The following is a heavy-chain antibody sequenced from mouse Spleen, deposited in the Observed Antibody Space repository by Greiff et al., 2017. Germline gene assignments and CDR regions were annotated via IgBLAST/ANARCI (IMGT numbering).Heavy chain of an antibody. V-gene: IGHV1-61*01. CDR2: IYPSDSET. J-gene: IGHJ4*01. Sequence: QVQLQQPGAELVRPGSSVKLSCKASGYTFTSYWMDWVKQRPGQGLEWIGNIYPSDSETHYNQKFKDKATLTVDKSSSTAYMQLSSLTSEDSAVYYWARYSHDRAMDYWGQGTSVTVSS. D-gene: IGHD2-12*01. CDR3: ARYSHDRAMDY. CDR1: GYTFTSYW.